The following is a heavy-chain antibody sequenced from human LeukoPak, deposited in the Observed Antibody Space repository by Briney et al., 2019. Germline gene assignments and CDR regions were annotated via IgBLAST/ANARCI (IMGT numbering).Heavy chain of an antibody. Sequence: PGGSLRLSCAASGFTFSSYAMSWVRQAPGRGLEWVSAISGSGGSTYYADSVKGRFTISRDNSKNTLYLQMNSLRAEDTAVYYCAKPVAGTGAVMYYFDYWGQGTLVTVSS. D-gene: IGHD6-19*01. V-gene: IGHV3-23*01. CDR2: ISGSGGST. CDR1: GFTFSSYA. CDR3: AKPVAGTGAVMYYFDY. J-gene: IGHJ4*02.